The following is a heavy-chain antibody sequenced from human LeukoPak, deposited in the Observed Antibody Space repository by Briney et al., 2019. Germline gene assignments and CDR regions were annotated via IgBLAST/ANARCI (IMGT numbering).Heavy chain of an antibody. D-gene: IGHD5-24*01. V-gene: IGHV4-61*02. CDR3: ARGGGQLRLDY. CDR1: GGSISSGSYY. J-gene: IGHJ4*02. CDR2: IYTSGST. Sequence: SETLSLTCTVSGGSISSGSYYWSWIRQPAGKGLEWIGRIYTSGSTNYNPSLKSRVTISVDTSKNQFSLKLSSVTAADTAVYYCARGGGQLRLDYWGQGTLVTVSS.